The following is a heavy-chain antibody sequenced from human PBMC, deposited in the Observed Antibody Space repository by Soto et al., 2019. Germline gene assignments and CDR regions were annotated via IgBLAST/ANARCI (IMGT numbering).Heavy chain of an antibody. CDR3: ARMATFGSLNWFDP. Sequence: ASVKVSCKASGYSFTNNDVSWVRQATGQGLEWMGWMNPGSGDTGYAQKFQGRVTMTRDISTATAYMELSSPRSDDTATYYCARMATFGSLNWFDPWGQVTLVTFSS. J-gene: IGHJ5*02. V-gene: IGHV1-8*01. CDR2: MNPGSGDT. D-gene: IGHD3-16*01. CDR1: GYSFTNND.